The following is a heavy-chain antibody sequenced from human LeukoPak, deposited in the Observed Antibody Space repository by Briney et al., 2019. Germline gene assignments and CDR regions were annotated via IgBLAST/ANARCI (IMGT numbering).Heavy chain of an antibody. J-gene: IGHJ4*02. CDR3: ARDSSGWYESACFDY. CDR1: GFTFSDYY. D-gene: IGHD6-19*01. Sequence: PGGSLRLSCAASGFTFSDYYMSWIRQAPGKGLEWVSYISSSGSTIYYADSVKGRFTISRDNSKNTLYLQMNSLRAEDTAVYYCARDSSGWYESACFDYWGQGTLVTVSS. CDR2: ISSSGSTI. V-gene: IGHV3-11*04.